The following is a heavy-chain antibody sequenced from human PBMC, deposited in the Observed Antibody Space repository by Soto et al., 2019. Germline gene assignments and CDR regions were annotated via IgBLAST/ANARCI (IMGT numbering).Heavy chain of an antibody. CDR3: ARNGKTYDYYFFDN. D-gene: IGHD5-12*01. Sequence: QVQLVQSGAEVKKPGASVKVSCKASGYTLTHYYMHWVRQAPGQGPEWVGVINPNTLVTSYAQKFQGRVTMTRDTSTSTVYMELNSLRSEDTAVYYCARNGKTYDYYFFDNWGQGTLVTVSS. CDR1: GYTLTHYY. V-gene: IGHV1-46*01. CDR2: INPNTLVT. J-gene: IGHJ4*02.